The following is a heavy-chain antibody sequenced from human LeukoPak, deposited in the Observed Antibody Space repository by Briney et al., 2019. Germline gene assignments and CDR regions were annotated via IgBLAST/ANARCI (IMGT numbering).Heavy chain of an antibody. CDR2: ISDSGGST. Sequence: GGSLRLSCAASEFTFSSYAMSWVRQAPGKGLEWVSAISDSGGSTYYADSVKGRFTVSRDNSKNTMDLQMNSLRAEDTAVYYCAKDRRACSSSSCYYRFDYWGQGTLVTVSS. CDR1: EFTFSSYA. D-gene: IGHD2-2*01. V-gene: IGHV3-23*01. J-gene: IGHJ4*02. CDR3: AKDRRACSSSSCYYRFDY.